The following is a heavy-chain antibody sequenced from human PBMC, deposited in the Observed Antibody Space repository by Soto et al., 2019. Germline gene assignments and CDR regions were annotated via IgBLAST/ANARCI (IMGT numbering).Heavy chain of an antibody. CDR1: GFTFSSYA. CDR3: AREGSSGWYSSFDY. D-gene: IGHD6-19*01. Sequence: QVQLVESGGGVVQPGRSLRLSCAASGFTFSSYAMHWVRQAPGKGLEWVAVISYAGSNKYYADSVKGRFTISRDNSKNTLYLQMNSLRAEDTAVYYCAREGSSGWYSSFDYWGQGTLVTVSS. J-gene: IGHJ4*02. CDR2: ISYAGSNK. V-gene: IGHV3-30-3*01.